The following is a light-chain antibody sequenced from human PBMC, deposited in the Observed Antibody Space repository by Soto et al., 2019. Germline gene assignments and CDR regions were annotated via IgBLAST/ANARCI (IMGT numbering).Light chain of an antibody. J-gene: IGLJ1*01. Sequence: QSALTQPASVSGSPGQSITISCTGTSSDVGSYNLVSWYQQHPGKAPKVLIHEVSKRPSGVSNRFSGSKSGNTASLTISGLQAEDEADYYCCSYASGSPLHVFGTGTKLTVL. CDR1: SSDVGSYNL. CDR2: EVS. CDR3: CSYASGSPLHV. V-gene: IGLV2-23*02.